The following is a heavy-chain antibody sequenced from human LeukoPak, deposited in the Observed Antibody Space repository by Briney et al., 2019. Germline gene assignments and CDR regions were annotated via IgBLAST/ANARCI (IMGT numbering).Heavy chain of an antibody. Sequence: GGSLRLSCAASGFTFSSYSMNWVRQAPGKGLEWVSSISSSSSYIYYADSVKGRFTISRDNAKNSLYLQMNSLRAEDTAVYYCARGDPVRGAPGAQYFQHWGQGTLVTVSS. D-gene: IGHD3-10*02. CDR1: GFTFSSYS. CDR3: ARGDPVRGAPGAQYFQH. CDR2: ISSSSSYI. J-gene: IGHJ1*01. V-gene: IGHV3-21*04.